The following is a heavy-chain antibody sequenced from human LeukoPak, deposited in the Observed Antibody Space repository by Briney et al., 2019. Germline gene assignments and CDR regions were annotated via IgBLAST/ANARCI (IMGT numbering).Heavy chain of an antibody. Sequence: GGSLRLSCAASGFTFSSYAMSWVRQAPGKGLEWVSSISSSSSTIYYADSVKGRFTISRDNAKNSLYLQMNSLRAEDTAVYYCARVPGRVVDYYYYYMDVWGKGTTVTISS. V-gene: IGHV3-48*01. CDR3: ARVPGRVVDYYYYYMDV. J-gene: IGHJ6*03. CDR1: GFTFSSYA. CDR2: ISSSSSTI. D-gene: IGHD5/OR15-5a*01.